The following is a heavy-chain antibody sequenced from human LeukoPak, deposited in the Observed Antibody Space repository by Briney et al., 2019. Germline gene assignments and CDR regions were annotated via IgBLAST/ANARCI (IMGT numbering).Heavy chain of an antibody. CDR3: ARDREVRGFKY. Sequence: PGGSLRLSCAASGFTVSSNYMSWVRQAPGKGLEWVSVIYSGGSTYYADSVKGRFTISRDNSKNTLYLQMNSLRAEDTAVYYCARDREVRGFKYWGQGTLVTVSS. CDR2: IYSGGST. CDR1: GFTVSSNY. D-gene: IGHD3-10*01. V-gene: IGHV3-53*01. J-gene: IGHJ4*02.